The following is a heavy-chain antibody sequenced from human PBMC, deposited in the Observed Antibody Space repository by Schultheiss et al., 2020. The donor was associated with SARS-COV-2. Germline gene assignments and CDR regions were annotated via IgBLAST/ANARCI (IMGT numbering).Heavy chain of an antibody. J-gene: IGHJ6*02. Sequence: SQTLSLTCAVSDGSFSDYYWTWIRQPPGKGLEWIGEIDHSGGTNYNPSLKSRVTISVDTSKNQFSLKLSSVTAADTAVYYCARGGGQLVPYYYYGMDVWGQGTTVTVSS. CDR1: DGSFSDYY. V-gene: IGHV4-34*01. D-gene: IGHD6-6*01. CDR2: IDHSGGT. CDR3: ARGGGQLVPYYYYGMDV.